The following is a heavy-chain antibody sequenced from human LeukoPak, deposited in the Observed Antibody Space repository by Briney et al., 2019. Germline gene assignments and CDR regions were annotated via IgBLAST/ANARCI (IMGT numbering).Heavy chain of an antibody. V-gene: IGHV3-74*01. CDR2: INPDGSTT. CDR3: VRVLSGSWDWFDP. Sequence: GALRLSCAASGFTFIRYWIHWVRQAPGKGLEWVSRINPDGSTTTYADSVKGRFTISRDNAKNTVYLQMNSLRAEDTALYHCVRVLSGSWDWFDPWGQGTLVTVSS. D-gene: IGHD3-22*01. J-gene: IGHJ5*02. CDR1: GFTFIRYW.